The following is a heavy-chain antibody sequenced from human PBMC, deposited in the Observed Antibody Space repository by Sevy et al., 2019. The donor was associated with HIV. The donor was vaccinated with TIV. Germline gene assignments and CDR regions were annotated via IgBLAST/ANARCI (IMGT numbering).Heavy chain of an antibody. V-gene: IGHV4-59*01. J-gene: IGHJ4*02. Sequence: SETLSLTCTVSGGSISSYYWSWIRQPPGKGLEWIGYIYYSGSTNYNPSLKSRVTISVDTSKNQFSLKLSSVTAADTAVYYCARTTVTTTLIFDYWGQGTLVTVSS. CDR1: GGSISSYY. CDR2: IYYSGST. CDR3: ARTTVTTTLIFDY. D-gene: IGHD4-17*01.